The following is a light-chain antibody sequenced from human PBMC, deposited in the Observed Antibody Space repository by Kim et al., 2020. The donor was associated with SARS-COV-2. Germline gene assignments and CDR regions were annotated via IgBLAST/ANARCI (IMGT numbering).Light chain of an antibody. V-gene: IGLV1-51*01. J-gene: IGLJ3*02. CDR3: GTWDSSLSAGV. CDR1: SSNIGNNY. CDR2: DNN. Sequence: GHEVTISCSGSSSNIGNNYVAWYQQLPGTAPKLLIYDNNKRPSGIPDRFSGSKSGTSATLGITGLQTGDEADYYCGTWDSSLSAGVFGGGTQLTVL.